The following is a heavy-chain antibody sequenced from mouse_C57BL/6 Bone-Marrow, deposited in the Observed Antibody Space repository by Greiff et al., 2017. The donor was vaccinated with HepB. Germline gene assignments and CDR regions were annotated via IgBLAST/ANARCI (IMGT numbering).Heavy chain of an antibody. CDR1: GFTFSSYG. D-gene: IGHD2-4*01. V-gene: IGHV5-6*01. CDR2: ISSGGSYT. CDR3: ARPGDYDLYFDY. J-gene: IGHJ2*01. Sequence: DVHLVESGGDLVKPGGSLKLSCAASGFTFSSYGMSWVRQTPDKRLEWVATISSGGSYTYYPDSVKGRFTISRDNAKNTLYLQMSSLKSEDTAMYYCARPGDYDLYFDYWGQGTTLTVSS.